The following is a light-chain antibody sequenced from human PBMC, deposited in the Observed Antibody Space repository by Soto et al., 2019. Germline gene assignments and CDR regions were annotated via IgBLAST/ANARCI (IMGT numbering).Light chain of an antibody. V-gene: IGKV1-5*01. J-gene: IGKJ1*01. Sequence: DIQVTQSPSTLSASVGDRVTFTCRASQSISSWLAWYQQKPGRAPKLLIYDASTLESGVPSRFSGSGSGTEFTLTISRLQPDDFATYYCLQYNTYPWTFGQGTKVEIK. CDR3: LQYNTYPWT. CDR2: DAS. CDR1: QSISSW.